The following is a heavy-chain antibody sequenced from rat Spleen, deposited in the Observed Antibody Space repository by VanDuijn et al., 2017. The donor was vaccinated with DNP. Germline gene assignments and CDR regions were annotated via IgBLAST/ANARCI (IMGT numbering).Heavy chain of an antibody. CDR1: GYSITSCCR. CDR3: ARSVRATSYYAMDA. CDR2: INSAGSI. J-gene: IGHJ4*01. V-gene: IGHV3-3*01. D-gene: IGHD1-3*01. Sequence: VQLQESGPGLVEPSQSLSLTCSVTGYSITSCCRWTWIRKFPGHKLEWMGYINSAGSIEYNPSLKGRISITSDTSKNQFFLHLNSVTTEDTATYYCARSVRATSYYAMDAWGQGTSVTVSS.